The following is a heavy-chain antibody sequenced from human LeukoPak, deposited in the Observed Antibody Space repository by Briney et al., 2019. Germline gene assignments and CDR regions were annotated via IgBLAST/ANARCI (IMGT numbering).Heavy chain of an antibody. Sequence: SETLSLTCAVYGGSFSGYYWSWIRQPPGKGLEWIGEINHSGSTNYNPSLKSRVTISVDTSKNQFSLKLSSVTAADTAVYYCARADYGECWFDPWGQGTLVTVSS. J-gene: IGHJ5*02. V-gene: IGHV4-34*01. CDR2: INHSGST. CDR1: GGSFSGYY. D-gene: IGHD4-17*01. CDR3: ARADYGECWFDP.